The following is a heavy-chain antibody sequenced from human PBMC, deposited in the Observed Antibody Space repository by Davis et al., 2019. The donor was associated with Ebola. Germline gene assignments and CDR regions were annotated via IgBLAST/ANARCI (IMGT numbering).Heavy chain of an antibody. Sequence: ASVKVSCKASGYTSTSYYMHWVRQAPGQGLEWMGWINPHNGNTNYAQNVQGRVTMTTDTSTSTAYMEVGSLRSDDTAVYYCARAQFPTMSDHWGQGTLVTVSS. J-gene: IGHJ4*02. CDR1: GYTSTSYY. D-gene: IGHD3-3*01. V-gene: IGHV1-18*04. CDR2: INPHNGNT. CDR3: ARAQFPTMSDH.